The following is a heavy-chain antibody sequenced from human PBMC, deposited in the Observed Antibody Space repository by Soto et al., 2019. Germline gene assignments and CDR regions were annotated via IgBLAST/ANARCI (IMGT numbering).Heavy chain of an antibody. D-gene: IGHD4-17*01. J-gene: IGHJ4*02. V-gene: IGHV3-53*01. CDR1: GFTVSSNY. CDR2: IFGGGGT. CDR3: ASVPSWLHYGGHPLVN. Sequence: PGGSLRLSCAASGFTVSSNYMSWVRQAPGMGLECVSVIFGGGGTHYAESVKGRFTISRDNSNNTLYLQMNSLRAEDTAVYYCASVPSWLHYGGHPLVNWGQGTLVTVSS.